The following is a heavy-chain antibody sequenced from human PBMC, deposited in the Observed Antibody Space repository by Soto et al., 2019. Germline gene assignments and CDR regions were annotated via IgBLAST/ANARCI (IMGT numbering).Heavy chain of an antibody. CDR1: GFPFSSHA. V-gene: IGHV3-33*01. CDR3: ARDGQQLASYALDV. CDR2: IWPDASKQ. Sequence: QVQLVESGGGVVQPGRSLRLSCTASGFPFSSHAIHWVRQAPGKGLEWVAQIWPDASKQYYGDFVKGRFTFSRDTSKNTVYVPMNRLRVEDTAVYYCARDGQQLASYALDVWGQGTSVTVSS. D-gene: IGHD6-13*01. J-gene: IGHJ6*02.